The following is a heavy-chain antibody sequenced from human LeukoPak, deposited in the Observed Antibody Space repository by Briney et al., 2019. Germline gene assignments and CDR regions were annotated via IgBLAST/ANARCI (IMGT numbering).Heavy chain of an antibody. J-gene: IGHJ4*02. CDR2: VYSGGST. Sequence: GGSLRLSCAASGFTFGGNYMSWVRQAPGKGLECVSVVYSGGSTYYADSVKGRFTISRDNSKNTLYLQMNSLRAEDTAVYYCARYKYYYDRSGYYFDYWGQGTLVTASS. D-gene: IGHD3-22*01. V-gene: IGHV3-53*01. CDR3: ARYKYYYDRSGYYFDY. CDR1: GFTFGGNY.